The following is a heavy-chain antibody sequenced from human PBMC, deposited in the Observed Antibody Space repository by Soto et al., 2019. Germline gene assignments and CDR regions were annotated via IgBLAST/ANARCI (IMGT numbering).Heavy chain of an antibody. CDR1: GFAFRTSG. CDR2: ISYDGSRE. CDR3: AKDRVESGLGEIDY. J-gene: IGHJ4*02. D-gene: IGHD3-16*01. V-gene: IGHV3-30*18. Sequence: QVQLVESGGGVIQPGRSLRLSCAASGFAFRTSGMHWVRQAPGKGLQWVAIISYDGSREYYLDSVKGRFTISRDNPKSPLYLQMDSLRAEDTAVYYWAKDRVESGLGEIDYWGQGTLVSVSS.